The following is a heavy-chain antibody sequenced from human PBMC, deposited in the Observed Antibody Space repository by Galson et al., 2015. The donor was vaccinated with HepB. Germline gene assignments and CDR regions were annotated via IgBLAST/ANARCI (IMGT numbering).Heavy chain of an antibody. D-gene: IGHD1-1*01. J-gene: IGHJ3*02. CDR1: GFIVTRKY. V-gene: IGHV3-23*01. CDR3: ATSTDLPSAFDI. CDR2: ISGSGGST. Sequence: SLRLSCAASGFIVTRKYMSWVRQAPGKGLEWVSAISGSGGSTYYADSAKGRFTISRDNSKNTLYLQMNSLRSEDTAIYYCATSTDLPSAFDILGQGTMVTVSS.